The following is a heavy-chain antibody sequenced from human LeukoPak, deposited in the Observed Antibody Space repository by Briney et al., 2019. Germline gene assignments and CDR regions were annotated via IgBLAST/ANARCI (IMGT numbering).Heavy chain of an antibody. CDR3: ARYPKMHYYDSSGYYPFDY. CDR2: ISAYNGNT. D-gene: IGHD3-22*01. J-gene: IGHJ4*02. V-gene: IGHV1-18*01. CDR1: GYTFTRYG. Sequence: ASVKVSCKASGYTFTRYGISWVRQAPGQGLEWMGGISAYNGNTNNAQKLQGRVTMTTDTSTSTAYMELRRLRSDDTAVYSCARYPKMHYYDSSGYYPFDYWGQGTLVTVSS.